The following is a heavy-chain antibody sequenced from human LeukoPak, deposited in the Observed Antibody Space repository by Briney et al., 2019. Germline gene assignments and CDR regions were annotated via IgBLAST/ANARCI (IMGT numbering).Heavy chain of an antibody. V-gene: IGHV1-8*03. Sequence: ASVKVSCKASGYTFTSYDINWVRQATGQGLEWMGWMNPNSGNTGYAQKFQGRVTITRNTSISTAYMELSSLRSEDTAVYYCARVKNYDFWSGYPYYFDYWGQGTLVTVSS. CDR3: ARVKNYDFWSGYPYYFDY. CDR2: MNPNSGNT. D-gene: IGHD3-3*01. J-gene: IGHJ4*02. CDR1: GYTFTSYD.